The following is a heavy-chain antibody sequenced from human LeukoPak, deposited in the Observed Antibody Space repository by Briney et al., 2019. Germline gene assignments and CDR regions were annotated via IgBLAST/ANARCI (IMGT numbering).Heavy chain of an antibody. J-gene: IGHJ4*02. CDR1: GGTFSSYA. V-gene: IGHV1-69*01. CDR3: ARASYDSSGYYDRYLSDY. D-gene: IGHD3-22*01. CDR2: IIPIFGTA. Sequence: GASVKVSCKASGGTFSSYAISWVRQAPGQGLEWMGGIIPIFGTANYAQKFQGRVTITADESTSTAYMELSSLRSEDTAVYYCARASYDSSGYYDRYLSDYWGQGTLVTVSS.